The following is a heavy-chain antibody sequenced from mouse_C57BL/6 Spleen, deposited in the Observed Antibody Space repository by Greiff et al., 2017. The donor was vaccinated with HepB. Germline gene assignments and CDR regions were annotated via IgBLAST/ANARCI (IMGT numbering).Heavy chain of an antibody. CDR3: AREDYGPYYYAMDD. D-gene: IGHD1-1*02. J-gene: IGHJ4*01. V-gene: IGHV1-26*01. Sequence: EVQLQQSGPELVKPGASVKISCKASGYTFTDYYMNWVKQSHGKSLEWIGDINPNNVGTSYNQKFKGKATLTVDKSSSTAYMELRSLTSDDSADYYCAREDYGPYYYAMDDWGQGTSVTVSS. CDR2: INPNNVGT. CDR1: GYTFTDYY.